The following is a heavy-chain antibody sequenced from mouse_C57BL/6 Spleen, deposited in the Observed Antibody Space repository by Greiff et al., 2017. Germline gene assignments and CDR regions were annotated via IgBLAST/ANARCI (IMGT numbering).Heavy chain of an antibody. Sequence: QVQLKESGPGLVQPSQSLSITCTVSGFSLTSYGVHWVRQSPGKGLEWLGVIWSGGSTDYNAAFISRLSISKDNSKSQVFFKMNSLQADDTAIYYCARNGYDYDGPHFDYWGQGTTLTVSS. D-gene: IGHD2-4*01. J-gene: IGHJ2*01. CDR1: GFSLTSYG. CDR2: IWSGGST. CDR3: ARNGYDYDGPHFDY. V-gene: IGHV2-2*01.